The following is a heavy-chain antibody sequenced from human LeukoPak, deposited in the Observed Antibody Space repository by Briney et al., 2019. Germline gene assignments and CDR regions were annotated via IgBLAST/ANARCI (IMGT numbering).Heavy chain of an antibody. V-gene: IGHV3-7*01. CDR1: GFTFSRYW. CDR2: IKEDGGEK. J-gene: IGHJ4*02. Sequence: PGGSLRLSCAASGFTFSRYWMSWVRQTPGKGLEWVANIKEDGGEKYYVDSVKGRFTISRDNAKSSLFLQMNSLRAEDTAVYYCAKSEGIDYWGQGTLVTVSS. CDR3: AKSEGIDY.